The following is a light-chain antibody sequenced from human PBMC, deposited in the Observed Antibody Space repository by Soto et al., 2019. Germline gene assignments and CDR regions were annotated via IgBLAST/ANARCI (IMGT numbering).Light chain of an antibody. CDR1: QSVSSN. J-gene: IGKJ4*01. Sequence: EIVMTQPPATLSVSPGERATLSCRASQSVSSNLAWYQRKPGQAPRLLIYGASTRATGIPARFSGSGSGTEFTLTISSLQSEDFAVYYCQQYNNWPLTFGGGTKV. CDR3: QQYNNWPLT. CDR2: GAS. V-gene: IGKV3-15*01.